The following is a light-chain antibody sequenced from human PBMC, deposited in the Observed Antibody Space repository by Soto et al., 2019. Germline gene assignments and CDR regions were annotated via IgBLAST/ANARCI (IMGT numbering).Light chain of an antibody. Sequence: QSALTQPASVSGSPGQSITISCTGTSSDVGSYNYVSWYQQHPGKAPKLMIYEVSNRPSGVSNRFSGSKSGNTASLTISGLQAEDEANYYCCSYAGDYTFVFGSGTKLTVL. J-gene: IGLJ1*01. CDR2: EVS. CDR1: SSDVGSYNY. V-gene: IGLV2-14*01. CDR3: CSYAGDYTFV.